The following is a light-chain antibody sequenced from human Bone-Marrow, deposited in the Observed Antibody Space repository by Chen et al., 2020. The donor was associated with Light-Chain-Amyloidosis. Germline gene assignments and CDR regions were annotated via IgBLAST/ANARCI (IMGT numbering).Light chain of an antibody. CDR2: DDS. J-gene: IGLJ3*02. Sequence: SYVLTQPSSLSVAPGQTATIACGGNNIGSTSVHWYQQTPGQAPLLVVYDDSDRPSGIPERLSGSKSGNTATLTISRVEDGDEADYYCQVWDRSSDRPVFGGGTKLTVL. CDR3: QVWDRSSDRPV. V-gene: IGLV3-21*02. CDR1: NIGSTS.